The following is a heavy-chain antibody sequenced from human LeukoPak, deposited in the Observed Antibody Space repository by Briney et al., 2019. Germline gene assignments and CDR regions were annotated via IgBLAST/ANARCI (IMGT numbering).Heavy chain of an antibody. J-gene: IGHJ6*03. CDR1: GFTFNNFA. CDR2: ISGSGGST. CDR3: ARDQDYYDSSGYLWYYMVV. Sequence: GGSLRLSCAASGFTFNNFAMSWVRQAPGKGLEWVSAISGSGGSTYYADSVKGRFTISRDNSKNTLYLQMNSLRAEDTAVYCCARDQDYYDSSGYLWYYMVVWGKGTTVTISS. V-gene: IGHV3-23*01. D-gene: IGHD3-22*01.